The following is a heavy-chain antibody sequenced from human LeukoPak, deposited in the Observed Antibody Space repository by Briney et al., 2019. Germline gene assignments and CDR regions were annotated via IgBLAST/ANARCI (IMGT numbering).Heavy chain of an antibody. D-gene: IGHD3-10*01. V-gene: IGHV3-30*02. CDR1: GFTFSSYG. CDR2: IRYDGSNK. Sequence: GGSLRLSCAASGFTFSSYGMHWVRQAPGKGLEWVAFIRYDGSNKYYADSVKGRFTISRDNSKNTLYLQMNSLRAEDTAVYYCAKDSPTNYYGSGSYNHYYYYYYMDVWGKGTTVTISS. J-gene: IGHJ6*03. CDR3: AKDSPTNYYGSGSYNHYYYYYYMDV.